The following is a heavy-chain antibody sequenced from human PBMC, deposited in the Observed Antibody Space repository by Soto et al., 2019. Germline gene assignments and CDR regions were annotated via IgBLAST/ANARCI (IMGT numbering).Heavy chain of an antibody. CDR2: LFSKDEK. CDR1: GFSLSNERMG. D-gene: IGHD1-20*01. J-gene: IGHJ4*02. V-gene: IGHV2-26*01. CDR3: ARIVLHGLNFYYFDY. Sequence: QVTLKESGPVLVKPTETLTLTCTVSGFSLSNERMGVSWIRQPPGKALEWLAHLFSKDEKSYSTSLKNMLTIPKYTTKSQVVLTMTNMHPVHTATYYCARIVLHGLNFYYFDYWVQGTLVTVSS.